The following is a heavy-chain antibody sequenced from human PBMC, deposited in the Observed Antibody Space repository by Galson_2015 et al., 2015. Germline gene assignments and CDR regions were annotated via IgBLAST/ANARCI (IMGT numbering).Heavy chain of an antibody. CDR2: IYPGDSDT. J-gene: IGHJ4*02. Sequence: QSGAEVKKPGESLKISCKASGYSFTSYWIGWVRQMPGNGLEWVGIIYPGDSDTRYSPAFQGQVTISADKSISTAYLQWSSLKASDTAVYYCARWTSNVPYFFDYWGQGTLVTVSS. V-gene: IGHV5-51*01. CDR1: GYSFTSYW. D-gene: IGHD4-11*01. CDR3: ARWTSNVPYFFDY.